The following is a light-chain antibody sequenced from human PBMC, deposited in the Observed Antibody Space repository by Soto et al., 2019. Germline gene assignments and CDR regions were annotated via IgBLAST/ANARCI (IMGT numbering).Light chain of an antibody. Sequence: DIQMTQSPSTLSASVGDRVTITCRASQSISNWLAWHQQKPGKAPKLLIYKASTLKSGVPSRFSGSGSGTEFTLTISSLQPDDFATYYCQQYNSYSFGQGTKVDIK. V-gene: IGKV1-5*03. CDR2: KAS. J-gene: IGKJ1*01. CDR3: QQYNSYS. CDR1: QSISNW.